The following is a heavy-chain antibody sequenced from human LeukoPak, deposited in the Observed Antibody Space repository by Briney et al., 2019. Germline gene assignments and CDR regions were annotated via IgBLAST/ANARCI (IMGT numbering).Heavy chain of an antibody. CDR2: ISDSGGTT. J-gene: IGHJ4*02. Sequence: GGSLRLSCAASGFSVNSNYMSWVRQAPGKGLEWVSGISDSGGTTYYADSVKGRFTISRDNSKNTLYLQMNSLRAEDTAVYYCAKHSYRVDSFTDYWGQGTLVTVSS. V-gene: IGHV3-23*01. D-gene: IGHD5-12*01. CDR3: AKHSYRVDSFTDY. CDR1: GFSVNSNY.